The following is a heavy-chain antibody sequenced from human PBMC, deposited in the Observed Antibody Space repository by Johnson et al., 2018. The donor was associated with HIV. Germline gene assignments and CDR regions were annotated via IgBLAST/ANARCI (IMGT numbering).Heavy chain of an antibody. J-gene: IGHJ3*02. CDR3: ARGLNCTNGVCYTWAVDI. Sequence: VQLVESGGGLIQPGGSLRLSCVASGFTFSNYDMHWVRQATGKGLEWVSVIGAAGDTYYQGHVKGRFTISRENAQYSLSLQMYSLGAGDTAVYYCARGLNCTNGVCYTWAVDIWGQGTMVTVSS. D-gene: IGHD2-8*01. V-gene: IGHV3-13*01. CDR2: IGAAGDT. CDR1: GFTFSNYD.